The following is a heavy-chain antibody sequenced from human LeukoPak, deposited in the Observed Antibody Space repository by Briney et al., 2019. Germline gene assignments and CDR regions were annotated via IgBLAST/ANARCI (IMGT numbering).Heavy chain of an antibody. CDR3: ANFEPGYTSSWYAEF. V-gene: IGHV3-13*01. D-gene: IGHD6-13*01. Sequence: GGSLRLSCAASGFTFSSYDMQWVRQVKGRGLEWDSAIGTAGDTHYPDSVKGRFTISRDNSKNTLYLQMNSLRAEDTAVYYCANFEPGYTSSWYAEFWGQGTLVTVSS. J-gene: IGHJ4*02. CDR1: GFTFSSYD. CDR2: IGTAGDT.